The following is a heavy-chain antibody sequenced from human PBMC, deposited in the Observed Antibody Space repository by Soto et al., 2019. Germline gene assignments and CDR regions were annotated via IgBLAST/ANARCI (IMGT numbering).Heavy chain of an antibody. CDR3: ARGWEQYYDFWSGYGNYYGMDV. V-gene: IGHV4-59*01. CDR1: GGSISSYY. Sequence: SETLSLTCTVSGGSISSYYWSWIRQPPGKGLEWIGYIYYSGSTNYNPSLKSRVTISVDTSKNQFSLKLSSVTAADTAVYYCARGWEQYYDFWSGYGNYYGMDVWGQGTTVTVSS. J-gene: IGHJ6*02. D-gene: IGHD3-3*01. CDR2: IYYSGST.